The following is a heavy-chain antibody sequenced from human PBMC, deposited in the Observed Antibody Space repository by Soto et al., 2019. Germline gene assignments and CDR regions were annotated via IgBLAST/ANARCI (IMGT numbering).Heavy chain of an antibody. V-gene: IGHV3-7*01. J-gene: IGHJ4*02. CDR2: IKYDGSGK. CDR3: ARGSTSCSCYFDY. D-gene: IGHD2-2*01. Sequence: EVQLVESGGGLVQPGGSLRLSCAASGFTFSSYWMSWVRQAPGKGLEWVANIKYDGSGKYYVDSVMVRFTISRDNGKISLYLQMNSLRAEDMAVYYCARGSTSCSCYFDYWGEGTLVTVSS. CDR1: GFTFSSYW.